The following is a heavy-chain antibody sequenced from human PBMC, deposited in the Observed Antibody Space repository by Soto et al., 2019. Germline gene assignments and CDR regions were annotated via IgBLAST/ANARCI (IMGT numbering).Heavy chain of an antibody. Sequence: QVQLQQWGAGLLKPSETLSLTCAVYGGSFSGYYWNWIRQPPGKGLEWIGEINHSGSTNYNPSLKSRVTISVDTSKNQFSLKLSSVTAADTAVYYCASGPYCGGYCYSPGWLDPWGQGTQVTVSS. CDR2: INHSGST. CDR1: GGSFSGYY. J-gene: IGHJ5*02. D-gene: IGHD2-21*01. CDR3: ASGPYCGGYCYSPGWLDP. V-gene: IGHV4-34*01.